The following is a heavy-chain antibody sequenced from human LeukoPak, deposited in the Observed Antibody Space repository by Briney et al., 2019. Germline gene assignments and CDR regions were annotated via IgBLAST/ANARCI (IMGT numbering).Heavy chain of an antibody. V-gene: IGHV1-18*01. CDR2: ISAYNGNT. J-gene: IGHJ6*02. Sequence: ASVKVSCKASGYTLTSYVISWVRQAPGQGLEWMGWISAYNGNTNYAQKLQGRVTMTTDASTSTAYMELRSLRSDDTAVYYCARVDIVVVPAARLYYYYGMDVWGQGTTVTISS. CDR3: ARVDIVVVPAARLYYYYGMDV. CDR1: GYTLTSYV. D-gene: IGHD2-2*03.